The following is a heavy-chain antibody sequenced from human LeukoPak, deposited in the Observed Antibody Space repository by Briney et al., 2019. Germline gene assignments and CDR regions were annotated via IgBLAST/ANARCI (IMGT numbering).Heavy chain of an antibody. CDR2: IYYGGIT. CDR1: GGSVSSSNYY. V-gene: IGHV4-39*07. D-gene: IGHD4/OR15-4a*01. J-gene: IGHJ6*03. CDR3: ARDLGVLSRYYYYMDV. Sequence: SETLSLTCSVSGGSVSSSNYYWGWIRQPPGKGLEWLANIYYGGITFYNPSLKSRITISADTSKNQFSLNLTSVTAADTAVYYCARDLGVLSRYYYYMDVWGKGTTVTVSS.